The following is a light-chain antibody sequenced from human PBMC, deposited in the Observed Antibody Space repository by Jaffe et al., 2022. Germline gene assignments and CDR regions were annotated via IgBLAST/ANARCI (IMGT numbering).Light chain of an antibody. J-gene: IGLJ3*02. V-gene: IGLV2-14*03. CDR1: SSDVGGYNY. Sequence: QSALTQPASVSGSPGQSITISCTGTSSDVGGYNYVSWYQQHPGKAPKLMIYDVSNRPSGLSNRFSGSKSANTASLTISGLQAEDEADYYCSSYTTRSTVVFGGGTKLTVL. CDR2: DVS. CDR3: SSYTTRSTVV.